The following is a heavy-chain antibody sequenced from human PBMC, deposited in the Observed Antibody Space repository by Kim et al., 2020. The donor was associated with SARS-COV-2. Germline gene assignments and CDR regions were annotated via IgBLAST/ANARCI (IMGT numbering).Heavy chain of an antibody. CDR2: ISYDGSNK. V-gene: IGHV3-30*04. J-gene: IGHJ4*02. CDR1: GFTFSSYA. D-gene: IGHD4-17*01. Sequence: GGSLRLSCAASGFTFSSYAMHWVRQAPGKGLEWVAVISYDGSNKYYADSVKGRFTISRDNSKNTLYLQMHSLRAEDTAVYYCARDDMGDYDYGDYVLVRGGFAGLDYWGQGTLVTVSS. CDR3: ARDDMGDYDYGDYVLVRGGFAGLDY.